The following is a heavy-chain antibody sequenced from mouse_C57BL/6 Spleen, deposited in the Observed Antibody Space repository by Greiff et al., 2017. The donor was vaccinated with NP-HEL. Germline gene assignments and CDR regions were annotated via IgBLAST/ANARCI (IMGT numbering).Heavy chain of an antibody. J-gene: IGHJ2*01. Sequence: VHVKQSGAELVRPGASVKLSCTASGFNIKDDYMHWVKQRPEQGLEWIGWIDPENGDTEYASKFQGKATITADTSSNTAYLQLSSLTSEDTAVYYCTTGRDVDYFDYWGQGTTLTVSS. V-gene: IGHV14-4*01. D-gene: IGHD3-3*01. CDR1: GFNIKDDY. CDR2: IDPENGDT. CDR3: TTGRDVDYFDY.